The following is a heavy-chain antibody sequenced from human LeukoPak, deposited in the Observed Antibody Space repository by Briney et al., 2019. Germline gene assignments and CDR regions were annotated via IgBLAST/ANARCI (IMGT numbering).Heavy chain of an antibody. V-gene: IGHV3-23*01. Sequence: GGSLRLSCAASGCTFSSYAMSWVRQAPGKGLEWVSAVSGSGGSTFYADSVKGRFTISRDNSKNTLHLQMTTLGAADTAVYNCAKDSNGSSPSWSFYYWGQGTLATVSS. CDR1: GCTFSSYA. J-gene: IGHJ4*02. CDR3: AKDSNGSSPSWSFYY. CDR2: VSGSGGST. D-gene: IGHD6-13*01.